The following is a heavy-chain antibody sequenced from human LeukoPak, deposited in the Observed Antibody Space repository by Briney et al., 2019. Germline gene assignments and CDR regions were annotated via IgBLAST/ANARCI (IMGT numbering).Heavy chain of an antibody. J-gene: IGHJ3*02. D-gene: IGHD6-19*01. CDR3: ARGVAVAGHAFDI. CDR1: GGSFSGYY. CDR2: INHSGST. Sequence: SETLSLTCAVYGGSFSGYYWSWTRQPPGKGLEWIGEINHSGSTNYNPSLKSRVTISVDTSKNQFSLKLSSVTAADTAVYYCARGVAVAGHAFDIWGQGTMVTVSS. V-gene: IGHV4-34*01.